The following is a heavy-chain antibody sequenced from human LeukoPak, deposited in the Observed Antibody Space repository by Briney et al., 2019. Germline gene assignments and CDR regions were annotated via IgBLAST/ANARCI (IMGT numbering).Heavy chain of an antibody. D-gene: IGHD5-18*01. CDR1: GYTFTNYY. Sequence: ASVKVSCKASGYTFTNYYMHWVRQAPGQGLEWMGIINPSGGGTSYAQKFQGRLTMTRDTSTTTVYMELSSLRSGDTAMYYCAREIGPRQLHLWGSAFDYWGQGTLVTVSS. J-gene: IGHJ4*02. CDR2: INPSGGGT. V-gene: IGHV1-46*01. CDR3: AREIGPRQLHLWGSAFDY.